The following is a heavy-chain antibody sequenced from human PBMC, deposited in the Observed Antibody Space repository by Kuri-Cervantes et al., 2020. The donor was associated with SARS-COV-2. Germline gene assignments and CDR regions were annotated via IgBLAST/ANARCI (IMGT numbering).Heavy chain of an antibody. CDR2: MYHSGST. J-gene: IGHJ4*02. CDR1: GGSISSYY. Sequence: LRLSCTVSGGSISSYYWSWIRQPPGKGLEWIGYMYHSGSTYYSPSLKSRAAISVDRSRNQFSLKLTSVTAADTAVYYCARDWGRGELDYWGQGTLVTVSS. D-gene: IGHD3-16*01. CDR3: ARDWGRGELDY. V-gene: IGHV4-30-2*01.